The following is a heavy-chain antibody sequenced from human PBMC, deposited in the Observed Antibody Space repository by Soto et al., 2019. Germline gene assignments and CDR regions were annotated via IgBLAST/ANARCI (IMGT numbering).Heavy chain of an antibody. J-gene: IGHJ4*02. D-gene: IGHD3-22*01. CDR3: ASSYDSSGSIDY. CDR1: GGSISSYY. Sequence: SETLSLTCTVSGGSISSYYWSWIRQPPGKGLEWIGYIYYSGSTNYNPSLKSRVTISVDTSKNQFSLKLSSVTAADTAVYYCASSYDSSGSIDYWGQGTLVTVSS. CDR2: IYYSGST. V-gene: IGHV4-59*01.